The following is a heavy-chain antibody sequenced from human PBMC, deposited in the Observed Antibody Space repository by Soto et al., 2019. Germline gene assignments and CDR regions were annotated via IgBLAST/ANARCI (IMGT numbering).Heavy chain of an antibody. CDR3: ARDLWSQLGTMVRGVEFDY. V-gene: IGHV1-3*01. D-gene: IGHD3-10*01. J-gene: IGHJ4*02. CDR1: GYTFTSYA. CDR2: INAGNGNT. Sequence: GASVKVSCKASGYTFTSYAMHWVRQAPGQRLEWMGWINAGNGNTKYSQKFQGRVTITRDTSASTAYMELSSLRSEDTAVYYCARDLWSQLGTMVRGVEFDYWGQRTLVTVSS.